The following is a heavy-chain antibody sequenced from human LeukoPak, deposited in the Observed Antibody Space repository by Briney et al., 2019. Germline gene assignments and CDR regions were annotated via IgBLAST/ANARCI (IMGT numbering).Heavy chain of an antibody. V-gene: IGHV1-69*04. J-gene: IGHJ4*02. CDR2: IIPILGIA. Sequence: ASVKVSCEASGGTFSSYTISWVRQAPGQGLEWMGRIIPILGIANYAQKFQGRVTITADKSTSTAYMELSSLRSEDTAVYYCARDGGVYDSSGYYLDYWGQGTLVTVSS. D-gene: IGHD3-22*01. CDR3: ARDGGVYDSSGYYLDY. CDR1: GGTFSSYT.